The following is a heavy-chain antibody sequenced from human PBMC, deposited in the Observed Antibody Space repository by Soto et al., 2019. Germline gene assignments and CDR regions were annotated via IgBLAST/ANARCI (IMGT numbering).Heavy chain of an antibody. J-gene: IGHJ4*02. CDR3: ARHHCSTTDCSTAVDF. V-gene: IGHV1-18*04. CDR1: GYTFANYD. Sequence: QVQLVQSGAEVKTPGASVQVSCKASGYTFANYDVSWVRQDPGQGLEWMGWISADSGHTSNAQKFQGRVTLTTDTSTNTAYMELRSLRSDDTAVYDCARHHCSTTDCSTAVDFWGQGTLVTVSS. D-gene: IGHD2-2*01. CDR2: ISADSGHT.